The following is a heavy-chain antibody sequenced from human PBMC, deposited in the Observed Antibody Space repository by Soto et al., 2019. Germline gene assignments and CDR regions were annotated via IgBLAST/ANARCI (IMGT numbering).Heavy chain of an antibody. CDR1: ECAFGGGG. J-gene: IGHJ6*02. D-gene: IGHD3-3*01. V-gene: IGHV3-23*01. Sequence: GGSVRLSGAAAECAFGGGGRNWVRQAPGKGLEWVAVISGNGDTTYYADSVKGRFTISGDNSKNTLYLQMNSLRAEDTAVYYCAKDPTRTYDFWSGYYKEPYYYYGMDVWGQGTTVTVSS. CDR2: ISGNGDTT. CDR3: AKDPTRTYDFWSGYYKEPYYYYGMDV.